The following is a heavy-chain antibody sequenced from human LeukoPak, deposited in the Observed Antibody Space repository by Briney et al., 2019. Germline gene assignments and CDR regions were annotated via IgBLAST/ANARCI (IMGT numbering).Heavy chain of an antibody. CDR1: GFTFSNAW. J-gene: IGHJ4*02. D-gene: IGHD6-13*01. Sequence: GGSLRLSCAASGFTFSNAWMSWVRQAPGKGLEWVGRIKSKTDGGTTDYAAPVKGRFTTSRDDSKNTLYLQMNSLKPEDTAVYYCTTKTIAAAGTEQDYWGQGTLVTVPS. V-gene: IGHV3-15*01. CDR2: IKSKTDGGTT. CDR3: TTKTIAAAGTEQDY.